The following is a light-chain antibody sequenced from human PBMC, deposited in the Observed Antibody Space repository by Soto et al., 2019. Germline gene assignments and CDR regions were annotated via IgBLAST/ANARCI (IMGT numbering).Light chain of an antibody. CDR3: QQSYRTLT. J-gene: IGKJ4*01. CDR2: AAS. CDR1: QSISSY. V-gene: IGKV1-39*01. Sequence: DIHMSQSPSSLYASVGDRVPITSRASQSISSYLNWYQQQPGKAPQLLIYAASSLQSGVQSRLSVSGSGTDFTLPIRSLQPEDIAAYDCQQSYRTLTSGGGTKV.